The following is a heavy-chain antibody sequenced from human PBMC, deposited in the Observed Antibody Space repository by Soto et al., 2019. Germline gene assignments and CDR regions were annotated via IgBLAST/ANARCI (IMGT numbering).Heavy chain of an antibody. CDR3: GGVIFGDAFDI. CDR1: GGTFSSYT. CDR2: IIPILGIA. J-gene: IGHJ3*02. Sequence: QVQLVQSGAEVKKPGSSVKVSCKASGGTFSSYTISWVRQAPGQGLEWLGRIIPILGIANYAQKFQGRVTITADKSTSTAYMELSSLRSEDTAVYYCGGVIFGDAFDIWGQGTMVTVSS. V-gene: IGHV1-69*02. D-gene: IGHD3-10*01.